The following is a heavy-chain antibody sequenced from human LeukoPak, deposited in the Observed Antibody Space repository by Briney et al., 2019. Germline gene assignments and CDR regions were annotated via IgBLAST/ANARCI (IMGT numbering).Heavy chain of an antibody. CDR2: INPNSGGT. J-gene: IGHJ4*02. D-gene: IGHD5-24*01. V-gene: IGHV1-2*02. CDR1: GYTFTGYY. CDR3: ARRRIEMATTYYFDY. Sequence: ASVKVSCKASGYTFTGYYMHWVRQAPGQGLEWMGWINPNSGGTDYAQKFQGRVTITTDESTSTAYMELSSLRSEDTAVYYCARRRIEMATTYYFDYWGQGTLVTVSS.